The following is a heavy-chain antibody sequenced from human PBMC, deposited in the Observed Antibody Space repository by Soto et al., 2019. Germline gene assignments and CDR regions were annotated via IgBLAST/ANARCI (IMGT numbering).Heavy chain of an antibody. D-gene: IGHD3-3*01. Sequence: SETLSLTCAVSGYSISSGYYWGWIRQPPGKGLEWIGSIYHSGSTYYNPSLKSRVTISVDTSKNQFSLKLSSVTAADTAVYYCARADYDFWGGYPNWFDPWGQGTLVTVSS. CDR2: IYHSGST. CDR1: GYSISSGYY. J-gene: IGHJ5*02. V-gene: IGHV4-38-2*01. CDR3: ARADYDFWGGYPNWFDP.